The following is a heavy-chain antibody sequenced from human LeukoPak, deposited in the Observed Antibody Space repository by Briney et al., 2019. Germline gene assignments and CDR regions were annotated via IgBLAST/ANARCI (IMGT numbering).Heavy chain of an antibody. D-gene: IGHD4-17*01. CDR3: ALTTVTETDY. J-gene: IGHJ4*02. CDR2: IYYSGST. Sequence: SETLSLTCTVSGGSISSYYWSWIRQPPGKGLEWIGYIYYSGSTNYNPSLKSRVTISVDKSKNQFSLKLSSVTAADTAVYYCALTTVTETDYWGQGTLVTVSS. V-gene: IGHV4-59*12. CDR1: GGSISSYY.